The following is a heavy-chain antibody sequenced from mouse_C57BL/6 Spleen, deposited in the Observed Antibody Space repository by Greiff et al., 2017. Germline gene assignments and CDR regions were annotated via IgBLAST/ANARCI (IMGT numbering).Heavy chain of an antibody. V-gene: IGHV1-81*01. CDR1: GYTFTSYG. CDR3: ARSVSNYVAWFAY. J-gene: IGHJ3*01. Sequence: QVQLKQSGAELARPGASVKLSCKASGYTFTSYGISWVKQRTGQGLEWIGEIYPRSGNTYYNEKFKGKATLTADKSSSTAYMELRSLTSEDSAVYFCARSVSNYVAWFAYWGQGTLVTVSA. D-gene: IGHD2-5*01. CDR2: IYPRSGNT.